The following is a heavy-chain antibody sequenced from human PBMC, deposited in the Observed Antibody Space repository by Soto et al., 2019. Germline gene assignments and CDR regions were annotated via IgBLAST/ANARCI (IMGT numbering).Heavy chain of an antibody. CDR1: GYTFAIYP. CDR2: INVGNANT. V-gene: IGHV1-3*01. J-gene: IGHJ6*02. CDR3: ARDRLGGYDFYGMDV. Sequence: ASVKVSCKASGYTFAIYPRHWVRQAPGQRLGWMGWINVGNANTKYSQKFQGRVTFTRDTSASTAYMELSSLRSEDTAVYYCARDRLGGYDFYGMDVWGQGTTVTVSS. D-gene: IGHD5-12*01.